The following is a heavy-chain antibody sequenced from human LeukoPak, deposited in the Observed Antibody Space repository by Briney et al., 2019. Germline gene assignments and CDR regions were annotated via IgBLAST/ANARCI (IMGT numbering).Heavy chain of an antibody. J-gene: IGHJ5*02. D-gene: IGHD6-19*01. V-gene: IGHV4-59*01. CDR3: AGIAVATFDP. CDR2: IYYSGST. CDR1: GGSISSDY. Sequence: SETLSLTCTVSGGSISSDYWSWIRQPPGKGLEWLGYIYYSGSTNYNPSLKSRVTISVDTSKNQFSLKLSSVTAADTAVYYCAGIAVATFDPWGQGTLVTVSS.